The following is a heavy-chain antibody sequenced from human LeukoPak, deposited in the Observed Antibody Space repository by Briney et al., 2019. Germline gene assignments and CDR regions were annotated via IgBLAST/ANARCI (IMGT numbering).Heavy chain of an antibody. D-gene: IGHD3-3*01. V-gene: IGHV3-30*04. CDR1: GFTFSSYA. CDR2: ISYDGSNK. CDR3: ARDWGPYYDFWSGYSAPRSYYYYYMDV. Sequence: GRSLRLSCAASGFTFSSYAMHWVRQAPGKGLEWVAVISYDGSNKYYADSVKGRFTISRDNSKNTLYLQMNSLRAEDTAVYYCARDWGPYYDFWSGYSAPRSYYYYYMDVWGKGTTVTVSS. J-gene: IGHJ6*03.